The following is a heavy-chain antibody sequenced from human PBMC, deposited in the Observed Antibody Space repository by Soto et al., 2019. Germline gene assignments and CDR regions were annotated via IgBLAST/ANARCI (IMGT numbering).Heavy chain of an antibody. D-gene: IGHD2-15*01. CDR1: GFTFSSYG. V-gene: IGHV3-33*01. CDR2: IWYDGSNK. Sequence: GGSLRLSCAASGFTFSSYGMHWVRQAPGKGLEWVAVIWYDGSNKYYADSVKGRFTISRDNSKNTLYLQMNSLRAEDTAVYYCATRSTIVVIDYWGQGTLVTVSS. CDR3: ATRSTIVVIDY. J-gene: IGHJ4*02.